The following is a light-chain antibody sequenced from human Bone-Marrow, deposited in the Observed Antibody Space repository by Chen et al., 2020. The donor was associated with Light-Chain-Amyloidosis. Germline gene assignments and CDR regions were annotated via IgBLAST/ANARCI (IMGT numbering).Light chain of an antibody. J-gene: IGKJ3*01. CDR2: DAS. CDR1: RDISNY. CDR3: QQYDTPFT. V-gene: IGKV1-33*01. Sequence: DIQMTQSPSSLSASVGDRVTITCQASRDISNYLNWYQQKPGKAPKLLIYDASNLETGVPSRFSGSGSGTDFTFTISSLQPEDIATYYCQQYDTPFTFGPGTKVDIK.